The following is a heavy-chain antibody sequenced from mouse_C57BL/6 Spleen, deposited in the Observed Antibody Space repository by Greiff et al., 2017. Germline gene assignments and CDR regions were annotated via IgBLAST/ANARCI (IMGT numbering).Heavy chain of an antibody. CDR3: ANDGYGGFAY. CDR1: GFTFSDYG. CDR2: ISSGSSTI. D-gene: IGHD2-3*01. Sequence: EVMLVESGGGLVKPGGSLKLSCAASGFTFSDYGMHWVRQAPEKGLEWVAYISSGSSTIYYADTVKGRFTISRDNAKNTLFLQMTSLRSEDTAMYYCANDGYGGFAYWGQGTLVTVSA. J-gene: IGHJ3*01. V-gene: IGHV5-17*01.